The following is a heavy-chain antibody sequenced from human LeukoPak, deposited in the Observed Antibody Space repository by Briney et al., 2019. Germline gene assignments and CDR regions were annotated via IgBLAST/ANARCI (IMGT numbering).Heavy chain of an antibody. V-gene: IGHV3-21*01. J-gene: IGHJ5*02. CDR1: GFTFSSYS. D-gene: IGHD5-24*01. Sequence: GGSLRLSCAASGFTFSSYSMNWVRQAPGKGLEWVSSITSSSGYIYYADSVKGRFTISRDNAKNSLYLQMNSLRAEDTAVYYCASPNYHWGQGTLVTVSS. CDR3: ASPNYH. CDR2: ITSSSGYI.